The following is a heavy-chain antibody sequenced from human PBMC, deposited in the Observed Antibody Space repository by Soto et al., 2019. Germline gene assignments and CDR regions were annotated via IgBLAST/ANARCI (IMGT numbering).Heavy chain of an antibody. CDR1: GFTFSRHW. D-gene: IGHD2-2*01. V-gene: IGHV3-74*01. CDR2: TKTDGTT. Sequence: PGGSLRLSCAASGFTFSRHWIHWVRQAPGQGLVWVSRTKTDGTTSYADSVRGRFTISRDNAENTLYLQMNSLRAEDTAVYYCARGGLRWAFYCSSTSCYYYYGMDVWGQGTTVTVSS. J-gene: IGHJ6*02. CDR3: ARGGLRWAFYCSSTSCYYYYGMDV.